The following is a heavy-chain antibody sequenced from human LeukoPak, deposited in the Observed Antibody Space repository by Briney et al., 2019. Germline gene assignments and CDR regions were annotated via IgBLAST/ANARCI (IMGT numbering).Heavy chain of an antibody. CDR1: GFIFDTYG. CDR2: IWYDGGKK. Sequence: GGSLRLSCAASGFIFDTYGMHWVRQAPGKGLEWVAVIWYDGGKKYYADSVKGRFTISRDNSKNTLYLQMNSLRAEDTAVYYRARGDYGDKARWFDPWGQGTLVTVSS. CDR3: ARGDYGDKARWFDP. D-gene: IGHD4-17*01. V-gene: IGHV3-33*01. J-gene: IGHJ5*02.